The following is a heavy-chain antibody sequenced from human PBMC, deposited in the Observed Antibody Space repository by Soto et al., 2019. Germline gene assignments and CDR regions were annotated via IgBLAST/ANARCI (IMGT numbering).Heavy chain of an antibody. Sequence: ASVKVSCKASGYTFTSYGISWVRQAPGQGLERMGWISAYNGNTNYAQKLQGRVTMTTDTSTSTAYMELRSLRSDDTAVYYCAREYIVVVPAAYYYYYGMDVWGQGATVTVSS. D-gene: IGHD2-2*01. J-gene: IGHJ6*02. CDR2: ISAYNGNT. CDR3: AREYIVVVPAAYYYYYGMDV. V-gene: IGHV1-18*04. CDR1: GYTFTSYG.